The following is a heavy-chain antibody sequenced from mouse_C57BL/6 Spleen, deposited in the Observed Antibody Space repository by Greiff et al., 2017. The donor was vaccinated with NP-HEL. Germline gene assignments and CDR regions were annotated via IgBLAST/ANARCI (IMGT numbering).Heavy chain of an antibody. CDR1: GYTFTSYW. J-gene: IGHJ4*01. Sequence: QVQLQQPGAELVKPGASVKLSCKASGYTFTSYWMHWVKQRPGQGLEWIGMIHPNSGSTNYNEKFKSKATLTADKSSSTAYMQLSSLTSEDSAVYYCARNYYYGSSPYYYAMDYWGQGTSVTVSS. CDR3: ARNYYYGSSPYYYAMDY. D-gene: IGHD1-1*01. V-gene: IGHV1-64*01. CDR2: IHPNSGST.